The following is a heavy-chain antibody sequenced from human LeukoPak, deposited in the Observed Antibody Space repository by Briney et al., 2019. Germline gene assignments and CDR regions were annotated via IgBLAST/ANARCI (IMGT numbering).Heavy chain of an antibody. Sequence: GGSLRLSCAASGFTVSSNYMSWVRQAPGKGLEWVSVIYSGGSTYYADSVKGRFTISRDNSKNTLYLQMNSLRAEDTAVYHCARIIHYYYYMDVWGKGTTVTVSS. CDR2: IYSGGST. CDR3: ARIIHYYYYMDV. V-gene: IGHV3-53*01. J-gene: IGHJ6*03. CDR1: GFTVSSNY.